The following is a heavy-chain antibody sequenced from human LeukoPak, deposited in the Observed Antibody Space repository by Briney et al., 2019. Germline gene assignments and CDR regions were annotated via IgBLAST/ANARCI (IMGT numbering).Heavy chain of an antibody. Sequence: ASVKVSCKSSGYTFTNYYMHWVRQPPAQGLEWMGIINPSGGSTSYAQKFQGRVTMTRDTSTSSVYMELSSLRSEGTAVYYCASGTPTPFDCWGQGALVTVSS. D-gene: IGHD2-15*01. CDR3: ASGTPTPFDC. CDR1: GYTFTNYY. V-gene: IGHV1-46*01. J-gene: IGHJ4*02. CDR2: INPSGGST.